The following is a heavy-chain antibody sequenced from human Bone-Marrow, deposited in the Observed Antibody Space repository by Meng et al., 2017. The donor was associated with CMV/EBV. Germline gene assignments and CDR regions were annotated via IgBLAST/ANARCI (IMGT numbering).Heavy chain of an antibody. D-gene: IGHD3-22*01. CDR2: IRHDGGLR. CDR1: GFTFDDYG. V-gene: IGHV3-30*02. Sequence: GESLKISCAASGFTFDDYGMNWVRQAPGKGLEWMTFIRHDGGLRFYADSVKGRFTISRDNSKNTVYLQMNSLRPEDTAVYYCAKGPYDSGPVDYWGQGKMVTVSS. J-gene: IGHJ4*02. CDR3: AKGPYDSGPVDY.